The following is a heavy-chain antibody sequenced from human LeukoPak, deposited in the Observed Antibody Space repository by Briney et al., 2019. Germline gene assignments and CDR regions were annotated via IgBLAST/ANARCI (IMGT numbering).Heavy chain of an antibody. D-gene: IGHD2-21*02. J-gene: IGHJ4*02. CDR1: GFTFSSYS. CDR3: ARDDDLFDY. Sequence: GGSLRLSCAASGFTFSSYSMNWVRQAPGKGLEWVSYISSSSSTIYYADSVKGRFTISRDNAKNSLYLQMNSLRAEDTAVYYCARDDDLFDYWGQGTLVTVSS. V-gene: IGHV3-48*04. CDR2: ISSSSSTI.